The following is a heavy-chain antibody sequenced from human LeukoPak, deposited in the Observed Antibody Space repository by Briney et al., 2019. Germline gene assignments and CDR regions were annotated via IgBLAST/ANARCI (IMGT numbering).Heavy chain of an antibody. D-gene: IGHD1-26*01. CDR2: IYPGDSDT. Sequence: GESLKISCRASGYSFTSYWIGWVRQMPGKGLEWMGIIYPGDSDTRYSPSFQGQVTISADKSISTAYLQWSSLKASDTAMYYCARHARGSFYYFDYWGQGTLVTVSS. V-gene: IGHV5-51*01. CDR3: ARHARGSFYYFDY. J-gene: IGHJ4*02. CDR1: GYSFTSYW.